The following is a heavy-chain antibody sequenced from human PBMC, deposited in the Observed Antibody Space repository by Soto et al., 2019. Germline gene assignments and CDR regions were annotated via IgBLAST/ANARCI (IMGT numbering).Heavy chain of an antibody. J-gene: IGHJ4*02. CDR2: IYYSGST. Sequence: SETLSLTCTVSGGSISSYYWSWIRQPPGKGLEWIGYIYYSGSTNYNPSLKSRVTISVDTSKNQFSLKLSSVTAADTAVYYCAMDSLDLGYCSGGSCYSRLAYWGQGSLVTVSS. CDR3: AMDSLDLGYCSGGSCYSRLAY. CDR1: GGSISSYY. V-gene: IGHV4-59*08. D-gene: IGHD2-15*01.